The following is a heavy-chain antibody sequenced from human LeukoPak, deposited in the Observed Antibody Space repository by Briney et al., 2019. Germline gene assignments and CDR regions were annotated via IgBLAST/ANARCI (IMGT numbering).Heavy chain of an antibody. D-gene: IGHD2-2*02. J-gene: IGHJ3*02. V-gene: IGHV3-30*03. CDR3: ARGGLGYCSSTSCYSYAFDI. CDR2: ISYDGSNK. CDR1: GFTFSSYG. Sequence: GGSLRLSCAASGFTFSSYGMHWVRQAPGKGLEWVAVISYDGSNKYYADSVKGRFTISRDNSKNTLYLQMNSLRAEDTAVYYCARGGLGYCSSTSCYSYAFDIWGQGTMVTVSS.